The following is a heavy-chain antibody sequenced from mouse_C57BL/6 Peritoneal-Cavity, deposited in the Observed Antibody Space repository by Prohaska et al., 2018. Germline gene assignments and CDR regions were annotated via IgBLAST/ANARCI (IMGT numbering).Heavy chain of an antibody. CDR1: GYTFTDYN. V-gene: IGHV1-18*01. CDR2: INPNNGGT. Sequence: PGASVKIPCKASGYTFTDYNMDWVKQSHGKSLEWIGDINPNNGGTIYNQKFKGKATLTVDKSSSTAYMELRSLTSEDTAVYYCARDPYYYGSSSYWYFDVWGTGTTVTVSS. D-gene: IGHD1-1*01. CDR3: ARDPYYYGSSSYWYFDV. J-gene: IGHJ1*03.